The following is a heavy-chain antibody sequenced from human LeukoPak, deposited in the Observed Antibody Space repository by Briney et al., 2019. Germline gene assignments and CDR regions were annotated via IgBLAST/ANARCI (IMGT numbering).Heavy chain of an antibody. D-gene: IGHD4-17*01. CDR1: GFTFSSYS. Sequence: GGSLRLSCAASGFTFSSYSMNWVRQAPGKGLEWVSSISSSSSYIYYADSVKGRFTISRDNAKNSLCLQMNSLRAEDTAVYYCARVRHGDGFDPWGQGTLVTVSS. CDR3: ARVRHGDGFDP. V-gene: IGHV3-21*04. CDR2: ISSSSSYI. J-gene: IGHJ5*02.